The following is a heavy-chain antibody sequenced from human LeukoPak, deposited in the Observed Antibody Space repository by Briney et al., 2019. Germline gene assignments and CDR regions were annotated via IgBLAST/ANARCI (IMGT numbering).Heavy chain of an antibody. CDR1: GGSISSRSYF. J-gene: IGHJ5*02. Sequence: SETLSLTCTVSGGSISSRSYFWAWIRQPPGKGLEWIGSIYYSGSTYSNPSLKSRVTISVDTSKNQFSLKLSSVTAADTAVYYCARARLWFGELSYWFDPWGQGTLVTVSS. V-gene: IGHV4-39*07. D-gene: IGHD3-10*01. CDR2: IYYSGST. CDR3: ARARLWFGELSYWFDP.